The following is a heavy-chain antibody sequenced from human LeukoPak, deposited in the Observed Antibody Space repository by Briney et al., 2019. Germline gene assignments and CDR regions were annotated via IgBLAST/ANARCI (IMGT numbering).Heavy chain of an antibody. Sequence: GGSLRLSCAASGFTFTTYWMSWVRQAPGKGLEWVANIKQDGTEKYYVDSVKGRFTLSRDNAKNSLYLQMNSLRAEDTAVYYCARVVIPYYYMDVWGKGTTVTVSS. CDR1: GFTFTTYW. CDR2: IKQDGTEK. D-gene: IGHD3-22*01. V-gene: IGHV3-7*01. J-gene: IGHJ6*03. CDR3: ARVVIPYYYMDV.